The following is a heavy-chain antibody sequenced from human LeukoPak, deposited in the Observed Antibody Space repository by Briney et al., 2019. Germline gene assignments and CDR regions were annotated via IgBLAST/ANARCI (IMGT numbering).Heavy chain of an antibody. CDR3: AKSLGAATVDY. Sequence: GGSLRLSYAASGFTFSSYGMHWVRQAPGKGLEWVAVISYDGSNKYYADSVKGRFTISRDNSKNTLYLQMNSLRAEDTAVYYCAKSLGAATVDYWGQGTLVTVSS. CDR2: ISYDGSNK. CDR1: GFTFSSYG. V-gene: IGHV3-30*18. D-gene: IGHD6-25*01. J-gene: IGHJ4*02.